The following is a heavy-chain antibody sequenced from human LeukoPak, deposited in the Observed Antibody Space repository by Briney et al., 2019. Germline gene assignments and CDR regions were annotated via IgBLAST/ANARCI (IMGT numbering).Heavy chain of an antibody. CDR3: AKAPPYDYVWGSYRKPDY. V-gene: IGHV3-23*01. CDR1: GFTFSSYA. Sequence: GGSLRLSCAASGFTFSSYAMSWVRQAPGKGLEWVSAISGSGGSTYYADSLKGRFTISRDNSKNTLYLQMNSLRAEDTAVYYCAKAPPYDYVWGSYRKPDYWGQGTLVTVSS. J-gene: IGHJ4*02. D-gene: IGHD3-16*02. CDR2: ISGSGGST.